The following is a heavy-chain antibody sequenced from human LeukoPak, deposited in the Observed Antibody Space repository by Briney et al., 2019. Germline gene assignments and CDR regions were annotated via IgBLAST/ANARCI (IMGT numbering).Heavy chain of an antibody. CDR2: IRSKAYGGTT. CDR3: ARGYCSGINCYGWSKDY. Sequence: GGSLRLSCTASGFTFGDYAMSWVRQAPGKGLEWVGFIRSKAYGGTTEYAASVKGRFTISRDDSKSIAYLQMNSLKTEDTAVYYCARGYCSGINCYGWSKDYWGQGSLVTVSS. D-gene: IGHD2-2*01. V-gene: IGHV3-49*04. CDR1: GFTFGDYA. J-gene: IGHJ4*02.